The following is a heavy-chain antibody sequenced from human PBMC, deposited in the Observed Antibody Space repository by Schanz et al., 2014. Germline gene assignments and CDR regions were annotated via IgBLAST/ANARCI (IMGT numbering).Heavy chain of an antibody. CDR2: IWYDGSNK. CDR3: ARDLSSLIQGDF. J-gene: IGHJ6*04. V-gene: IGHV3-33*01. D-gene: IGHD2-2*01. CDR1: GFTFSSYG. Sequence: QVQLVESGGGVVQPGRSLRLSCAASGFTFSSYGMHWVRQAPGKGLEWVAIIWYDGSNKYYADSVKGRFTISRDNSKNTLYLQMNSLRAEDTAVYFCARDLSSLIQGDFWGKGTTVTVSS.